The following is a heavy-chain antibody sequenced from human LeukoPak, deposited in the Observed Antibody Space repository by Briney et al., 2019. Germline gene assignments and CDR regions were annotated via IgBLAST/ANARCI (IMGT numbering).Heavy chain of an antibody. CDR3: ARVPGIPPYYYYGMDV. D-gene: IGHD2-2*01. Sequence: NAGGSLRLSCAASGFTFSSYSMNWVRQAPGKGLEWVSAIRSSGDGTYYADSVKGRLTISRDNSKNILYLQMNSLRPEDTAVYYCARVPGIPPYYYYGMDVWGQGTTVTVSS. V-gene: IGHV3-21*01. CDR1: GFTFSSYS. CDR2: IRSSGDGT. J-gene: IGHJ6*02.